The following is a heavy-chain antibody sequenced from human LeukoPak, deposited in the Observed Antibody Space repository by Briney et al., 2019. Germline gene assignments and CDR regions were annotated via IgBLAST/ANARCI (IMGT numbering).Heavy chain of an antibody. V-gene: IGHV1-2*02. CDR3: ARSSPPPSSSSHYYYYYGMDV. CDR1: GYTFTGYY. D-gene: IGHD6-13*01. CDR2: INPNSGGT. J-gene: IGHJ6*02. Sequence: ASVKVSCKASGYTFTGYYMHWVRQAPGQGLEWMGWINPNSGGTNYAQKFQGRVTMTRDTSISTAYMELSRLRSDDTAVYYCARSSPPPSSSSHYYYYYGMDVWGQGTTVTVSS.